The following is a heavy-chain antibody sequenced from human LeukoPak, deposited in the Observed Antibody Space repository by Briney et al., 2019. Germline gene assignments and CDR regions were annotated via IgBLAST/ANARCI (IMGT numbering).Heavy chain of an antibody. CDR2: INHSGST. V-gene: IGHV4-34*01. D-gene: IGHD2-15*01. CDR3: ARGYPTLGYCSGGSCYRRINWFDP. CDR1: GGSFSGYY. Sequence: SETLSLTRAFYGGSFSGYYWSWIRQPPGKGLEWIGEINHSGSTNYNPSLKRRVTIAVDTSKNQFSLKLSSVTAADTAVYYWARGYPTLGYCSGGSCYRRINWFDPWGQGTLVTVSS. J-gene: IGHJ5*02.